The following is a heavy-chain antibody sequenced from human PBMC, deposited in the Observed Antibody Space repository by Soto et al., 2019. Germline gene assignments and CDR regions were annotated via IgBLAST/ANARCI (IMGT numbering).Heavy chain of an antibody. V-gene: IGHV3-30*18. D-gene: IGHD5-18*01. CDR2: ISYDGSNK. CDR3: AKSGYSYGPTQGNWFDP. Sequence: GSLRLSCAASGFTFSSYGMHWVRQAPGKGLEWVAVISYDGSNKYYADSVKGRFTISRDNSKNTLYLQMNSLRAEDTAVYYCAKSGYSYGPTQGNWFDPWGQGTLVTVSS. CDR1: GFTFSSYG. J-gene: IGHJ5*02.